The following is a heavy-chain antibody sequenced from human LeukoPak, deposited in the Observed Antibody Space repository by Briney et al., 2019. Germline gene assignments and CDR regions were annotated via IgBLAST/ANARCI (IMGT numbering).Heavy chain of an antibody. D-gene: IGHD3-22*01. CDR3: ARGTVLNYYDSSGYHKSPGSVDY. V-gene: IGHV4-59*01. CDR2: TYYSGST. J-gene: IGHJ4*02. CDR1: GGSISNYY. Sequence: PSETLSLTCTVSGGSISNYYWSWIRQPPGKGLEWIGYTYYSGSTNYNPSLKNRVTISVDTSKNQFSLKLSSVTAADTAVYYCARGTVLNYYDSSGYHKSPGSVDYWGQGTLVTVSS.